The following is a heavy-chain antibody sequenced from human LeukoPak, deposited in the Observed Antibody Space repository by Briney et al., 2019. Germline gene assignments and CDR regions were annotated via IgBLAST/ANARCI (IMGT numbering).Heavy chain of an antibody. CDR3: AKDLDGAEYFQH. CDR1: GFTFNNYW. J-gene: IGHJ1*01. CDR2: INQDTSGK. Sequence: GGSLRLSCAASGFTFNNYWMTWVRQAPGMGLEWVANINQDTSGKNYVDSVKGRFTISRDNAKNSLYLQMNSLRAEDTAVYYCAKDLDGAEYFQHWGQGTLVTVSS. D-gene: IGHD5-24*01. V-gene: IGHV3-7*01.